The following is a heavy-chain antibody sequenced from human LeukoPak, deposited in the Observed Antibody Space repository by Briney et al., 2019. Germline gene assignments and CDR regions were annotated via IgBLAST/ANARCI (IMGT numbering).Heavy chain of an antibody. CDR2: INSDGSIT. CDR1: GFTFTTYW. D-gene: IGHD5-18*01. V-gene: IGHV3-74*01. CDR3: ARDAVDTANAV. Sequence: GGSLRLSCAAAGFTFTTYWMHWVRRAPGKGLVWVSHINSDGSITSYADSVKGRFTISRDNAKNTLYLQMNSLRAEDTAVYYCARDAVDTANAVWGQGTTVTVSS. J-gene: IGHJ6*02.